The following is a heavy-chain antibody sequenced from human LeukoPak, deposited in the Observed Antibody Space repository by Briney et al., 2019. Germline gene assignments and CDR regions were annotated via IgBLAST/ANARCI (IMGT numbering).Heavy chain of an antibody. Sequence: GESLKISCKGSGDSFTSYWIGWVRPMPGKGLEWMGIIYAGDSDTRYSPSFQGQVTISVDKSISAAYLRWSSLQASDTALYYCARAIGTSQFYFYYGMDVWGQGTTVTVSS. V-gene: IGHV5-51*01. CDR2: IYAGDSDT. CDR1: GDSFTSYW. J-gene: IGHJ6*02. D-gene: IGHD2-2*01. CDR3: ARAIGTSQFYFYYGMDV.